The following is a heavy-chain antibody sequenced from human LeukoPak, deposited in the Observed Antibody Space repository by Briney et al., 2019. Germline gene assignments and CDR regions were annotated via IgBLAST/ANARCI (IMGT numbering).Heavy chain of an antibody. Sequence: PGGSLRLSCAASGFTFSSYDMSWVRQAPGKGLEWVAGISGSGETTSNAGSVKGRFIISRDNSKNTLYLQMNSLRAEDTAVYYCARDRGRDSDSNGYYYVGVFDYWGQGTLVTVSS. CDR3: ARDRGRDSDSNGYYYVGVFDY. CDR1: GFTFSSYD. J-gene: IGHJ4*02. D-gene: IGHD3-22*01. CDR2: ISGSGETT. V-gene: IGHV3-23*01.